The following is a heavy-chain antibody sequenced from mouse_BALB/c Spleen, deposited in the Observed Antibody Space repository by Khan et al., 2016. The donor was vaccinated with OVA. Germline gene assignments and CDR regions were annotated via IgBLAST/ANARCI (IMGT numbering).Heavy chain of an antibody. V-gene: IGHV5-9-3*01. CDR1: GFTFSSYS. Sequence: VELLQSGGGSVKPGGSLKLSCSASGFTFSSYSMSWIRQTPEQRLELVATISSGGHYTFYPDSVKGRFTISIDNARNTPYLQMSSLRSEDTAMYYCARSLVDYYAMDYWGQGASVTVSS. J-gene: IGHJ4*01. CDR3: ARSLVDYYAMDY. CDR2: ISSGGHYT. D-gene: IGHD2-2*01.